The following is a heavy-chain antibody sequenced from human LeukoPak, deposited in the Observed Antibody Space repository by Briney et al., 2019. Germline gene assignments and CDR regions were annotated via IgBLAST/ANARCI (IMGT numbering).Heavy chain of an antibody. CDR2: IWYDGSNK. Sequence: GRSLRLSCAASGFTFSSFGMHWVRQAPGKGLEWVAVIWYDGSNKYYADSVKGRFTISRDNSKNTLYLQMNSLRAEDTAVYYCARDRTPNTNYGYNWFDPRGQGTLVTVSS. J-gene: IGHJ5*02. CDR3: ARDRTPNTNYGYNWFDP. V-gene: IGHV3-33*01. D-gene: IGHD4-11*01. CDR1: GFTFSSFG.